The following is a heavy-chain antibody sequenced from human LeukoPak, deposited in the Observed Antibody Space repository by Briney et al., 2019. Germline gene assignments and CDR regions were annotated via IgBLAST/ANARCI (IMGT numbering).Heavy chain of an antibody. CDR1: GGSLNSYF. J-gene: IGHJ3*01. V-gene: IGHV4-4*07. CDR3: ARDRHIASDSFDV. Sequence: SETPSLTCSVSGGSLNSYFWSWIRRPAGEGLEWIGRIYSNENFDYNPSLKSRVTMSIDASKNQLSLILTSVSAADTAKYYCARDRHIASDSFDVWGQGILVTVSS. CDR2: IYSNENF. D-gene: IGHD2-21*01.